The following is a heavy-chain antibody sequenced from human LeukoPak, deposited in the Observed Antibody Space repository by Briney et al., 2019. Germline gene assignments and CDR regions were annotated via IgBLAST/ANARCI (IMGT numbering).Heavy chain of an antibody. V-gene: IGHV3-9*01. CDR2: ISWNSDKI. J-gene: IGHJ3*02. Sequence: SRSLRLSCAASGFTFDEYAMHWVRQPPGKGLEWVSGISWNSDKIGYADSVKGRFTISRDNAKNSLYLQMNSLRDEDTALYYCAKDVLITMVRGSAFDIWGQGTMVTVSS. D-gene: IGHD3-10*01. CDR3: AKDVLITMVRGSAFDI. CDR1: GFTFDEYA.